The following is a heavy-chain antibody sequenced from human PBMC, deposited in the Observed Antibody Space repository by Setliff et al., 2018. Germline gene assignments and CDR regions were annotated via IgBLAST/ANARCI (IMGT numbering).Heavy chain of an antibody. CDR1: DDSFTSSRYY. J-gene: IGHJ4*01. V-gene: IGHV4-39*01. Sequence: PSETMSLTCTVSDDSFTSSRYYWGWICQAPGSGLEWIGSISYSGTPYYNASVESRVTISIDTSRNQFSLELRSVTVADTATYYCVRPGGTTVVARHFDYWGSGILVTVSS. CDR3: VRPGGTTVVARHFDY. CDR2: ISYSGTP. D-gene: IGHD2-15*01.